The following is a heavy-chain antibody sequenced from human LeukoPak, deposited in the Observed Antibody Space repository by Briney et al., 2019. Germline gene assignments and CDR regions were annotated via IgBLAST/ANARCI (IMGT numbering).Heavy chain of an antibody. CDR3: AKGGVPMATSLIHH. CDR1: GFTFSIDP. Sequence: PGGSLRLSCAASGFTFSIDPMTWVRQAPGKGLEWVSSISGDGRSTYRADSVKGRFAISRDNSKNTLYLQMNSPRADDTAVYYCAKGGVPMATSLIHHWGQGTLVIVSS. CDR2: ISGDGRST. V-gene: IGHV3-23*01. J-gene: IGHJ1*01. D-gene: IGHD5-12*01.